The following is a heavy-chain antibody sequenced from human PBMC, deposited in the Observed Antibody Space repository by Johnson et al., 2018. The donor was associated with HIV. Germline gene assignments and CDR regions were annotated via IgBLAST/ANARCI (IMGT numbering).Heavy chain of an antibody. D-gene: IGHD1-7*01. V-gene: IGHV3-30*04. Sequence: QVQLVESGGGVVQPGRSLRLSCAASGFTFSSYAMHWVRQAPGKGLEWVAVISYDGSNKYYADSVKGRFTISRDNSKNTLYLQMNRLRAEDTAVYYCARPPEGSYNWNYELDDAFDIWGQGTMVTVSS. CDR1: GFTFSSYA. CDR3: ARPPEGSYNWNYELDDAFDI. J-gene: IGHJ3*02. CDR2: ISYDGSNK.